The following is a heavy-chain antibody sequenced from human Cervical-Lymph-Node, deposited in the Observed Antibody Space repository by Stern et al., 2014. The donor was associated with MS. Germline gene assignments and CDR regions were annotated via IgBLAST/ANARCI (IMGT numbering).Heavy chain of an antibody. CDR2: IGSSGSST. Sequence: QVQLVQSGGGLVKPGGSLRLSCAASGFSFSYYYMSWIRQAPGKGLEWISYIGSSGSSTSYADSVKGRFTISRDNAKNSLYLQMNSLRAEDTAVYYCARDQRPYHYDTGGTYAFDIWGQGTMVTVSS. CDR1: GFSFSYYY. D-gene: IGHD3-22*01. V-gene: IGHV3-11*01. J-gene: IGHJ3*02. CDR3: ARDQRPYHYDTGGTYAFDI.